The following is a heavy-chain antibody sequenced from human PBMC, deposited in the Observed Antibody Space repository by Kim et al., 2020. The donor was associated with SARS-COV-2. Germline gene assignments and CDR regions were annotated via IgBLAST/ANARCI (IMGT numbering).Heavy chain of an antibody. CDR1: GFSLSTSGVG. D-gene: IGHD3-10*01. CDR2: IYWDDEK. V-gene: IGHV2-5*02. CDR3: AHRHSWFGGPYFDY. J-gene: IGHJ4*02. Sequence: SGPTLVNPTQTLTLTCTFSGFSLSTSGVGVGWIRQPPGKALEWLALIYWDDEKRYSPSLKSRLTITKDTSKNQVVLTMTNVDPVDTATYYCAHRHSWFGGPYFDYWGQGTLVTVSS.